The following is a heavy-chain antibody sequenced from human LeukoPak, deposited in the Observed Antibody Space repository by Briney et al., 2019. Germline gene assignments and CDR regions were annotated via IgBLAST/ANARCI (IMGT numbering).Heavy chain of an antibody. J-gene: IGHJ5*02. D-gene: IGHD3-22*01. Sequence: ASVKVSCKASGYTFTNYGISWVRQAPGQGLEWMGWISAYNGNTNYAQKVQDRVTMTTDTSTSTAYMELRSLRSDDTAVYYCARLNNAGYYDSSGYYTWGQGTLVTVSS. CDR3: ARLNNAGYYDSSGYYT. CDR1: GYTFTNYG. V-gene: IGHV1-18*01. CDR2: ISAYNGNT.